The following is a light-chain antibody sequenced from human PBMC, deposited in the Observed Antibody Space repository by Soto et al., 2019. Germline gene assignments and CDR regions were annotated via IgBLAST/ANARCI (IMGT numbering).Light chain of an antibody. V-gene: IGKV1-33*01. CDR1: QDISNY. Sequence: DIQMTQSPSSLSASVGDRVTITCQASQDISNYLNWYQQRPGKAPKLLIYDASSLETGVPSRFSGGGSGTDFTFTISSLRPEDIATYYCQQFDNFPLTFGGGTKVEIK. CDR3: QQFDNFPLT. CDR2: DAS. J-gene: IGKJ4*01.